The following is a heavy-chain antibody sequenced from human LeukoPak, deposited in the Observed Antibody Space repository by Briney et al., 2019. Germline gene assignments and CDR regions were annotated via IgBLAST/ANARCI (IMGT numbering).Heavy chain of an antibody. CDR2: INHSGST. Sequence: SETLSLTCAVYGGSFSGYYWSWIRQPPGKGLEWIGEINHSGSTNYNPSLKSRVTISVDTSKNQFSLKLSSVTAADTAVYYCAAYGDYLYGMDVWGQGTTVTVSS. J-gene: IGHJ6*02. CDR1: GGSFSGYY. D-gene: IGHD4-17*01. V-gene: IGHV4-34*01. CDR3: AAYGDYLYGMDV.